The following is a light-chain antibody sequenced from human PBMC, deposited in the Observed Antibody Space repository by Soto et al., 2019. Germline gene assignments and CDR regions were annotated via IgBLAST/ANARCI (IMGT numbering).Light chain of an antibody. J-gene: IGLJ2*01. V-gene: IGLV1-36*01. CDR1: SSNIGNKP. CDR3: ATWDDSLNKEV. Sequence: QSVLTQPPSVSGAPRQRVTISCSGSSSNIGNKPVNWYQQLPGKAPKLLIYYDDLLPSGVSDRFSGSKSGTSASLAISGLQSEDEADYYCATWDDSLNKEVFGGRTKLTVL. CDR2: YDD.